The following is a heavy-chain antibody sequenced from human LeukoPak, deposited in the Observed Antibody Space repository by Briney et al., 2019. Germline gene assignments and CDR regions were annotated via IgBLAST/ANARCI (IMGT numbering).Heavy chain of an antibody. J-gene: IGHJ4*02. CDR3: AGDGGWQQQLTN. CDR2: INPNSGGT. D-gene: IGHD6-13*01. Sequence: AASVKVSCKASGGTFSSYAISWVRQAPGQGLEWMGWINPNSGGTNYAQKFQGWVTMTRDTSISTAYMELSRLRSDDTAVYYCAGDGGWQQQLTNWGQGTLVTVSS. CDR1: GGTFSSYA. V-gene: IGHV1-2*04.